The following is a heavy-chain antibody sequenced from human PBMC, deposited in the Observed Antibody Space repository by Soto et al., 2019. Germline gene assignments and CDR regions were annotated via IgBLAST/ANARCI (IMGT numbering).Heavy chain of an antibody. CDR3: ARDASGYNWFDP. D-gene: IGHD3-22*01. J-gene: IGHJ5*02. CDR1: GGSVSSGSYY. Sequence: SETLSLTCTVSGGSVSSGSYYWSWIRQPPGKGLEWIGYIYYSGSTNYNPSLKSRVTISADTSKNQSSLKLSSVTAADTAVHYCARDASGYNWFDPWGQGTLVTVSS. CDR2: IYYSGST. V-gene: IGHV4-61*01.